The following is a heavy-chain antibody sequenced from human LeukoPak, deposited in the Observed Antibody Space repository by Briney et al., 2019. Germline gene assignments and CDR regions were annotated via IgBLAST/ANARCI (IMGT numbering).Heavy chain of an antibody. Sequence: PGRSLRLSCAASGFTFSSYGMHWVRQAPGKGLEWVAVISYDGSNKYYADSVKDRFTISRDNSKNTLYLQMSSLRAEDTAVYYSAKGGGRSGCDYWGQGTLVTVSS. CDR3: AKGGGRSGCDY. D-gene: IGHD6-19*01. CDR2: ISYDGSNK. V-gene: IGHV3-30*18. J-gene: IGHJ4*02. CDR1: GFTFSSYG.